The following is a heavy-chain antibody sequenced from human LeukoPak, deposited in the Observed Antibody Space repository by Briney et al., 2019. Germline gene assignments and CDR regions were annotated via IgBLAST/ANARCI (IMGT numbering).Heavy chain of an antibody. V-gene: IGHV7-4-1*01. CDR1: GYTFATYP. D-gene: IGHD6-13*01. CDR2: INTNTGNP. CDR3: ANNWFDP. Sequence: PRASVKVSCKASGYTFATYPMNWVRQAPGQGLEWMGWINTNTGNPTYAQGFTGRFVFSLDTSVSTAYYCARDPYTSSSWYRGRANNWFDPWGQGTLVTVSS. J-gene: IGHJ5*02.